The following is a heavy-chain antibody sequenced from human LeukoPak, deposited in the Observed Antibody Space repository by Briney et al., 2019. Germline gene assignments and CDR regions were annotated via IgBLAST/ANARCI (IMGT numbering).Heavy chain of an antibody. V-gene: IGHV3-53*01. CDR2: IYSDGST. J-gene: IGHJ4*02. D-gene: IGHD1-26*01. CDR3: ARGIVGLTYFDY. Sequence: GGSLRLSCAASGFTVSSNYMSWVRQAPGKGLEWVSVIYSDGSTYYADSVKGRFTISRDNFKNTLYLQMNSLRAEDTAVYYCARGIVGLTYFDYWGQGTLVTVSS. CDR1: GFTVSSNY.